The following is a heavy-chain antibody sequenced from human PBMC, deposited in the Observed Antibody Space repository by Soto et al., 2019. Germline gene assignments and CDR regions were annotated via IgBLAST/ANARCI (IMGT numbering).Heavy chain of an antibody. D-gene: IGHD1-26*01. Sequence: GASVKVSCKASGYTFTNYDINWVRQATGQGLEWMGWMNPSNGNTGYAQKLKDRLTFTRDTSASVDYMELSSLRPEDTAIYYCARSIGVSGRFDSWGQGTLVTVSS. V-gene: IGHV1-8*01. CDR3: ARSIGVSGRFDS. CDR2: MNPSNGNT. J-gene: IGHJ4*02. CDR1: GYTFTNYD.